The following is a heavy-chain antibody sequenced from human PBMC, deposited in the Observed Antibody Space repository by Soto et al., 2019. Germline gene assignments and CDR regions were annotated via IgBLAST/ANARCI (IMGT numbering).Heavy chain of an antibody. CDR1: GFTFDDYA. J-gene: IGHJ5*02. CDR2: ISWNSGSI. V-gene: IGHV3-9*01. Sequence: GGSLRLSCAASGFTFDDYAMHWVRQAPGKGLEWVSGISWNSGSIGYADSVKGRFTISRDNAKNSLYLQMNSLRAEDTAVYYCARESSGWSGGAWTNWFDPWGQGTLVTVSS. CDR3: ARESSGWSGGAWTNWFDP. D-gene: IGHD6-19*01.